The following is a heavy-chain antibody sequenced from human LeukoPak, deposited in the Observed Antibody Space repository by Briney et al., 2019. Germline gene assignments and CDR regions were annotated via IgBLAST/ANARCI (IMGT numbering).Heavy chain of an antibody. Sequence: GRSMRLSCAAAGFTFSSYTTHWVRQVPGRGLEWVALITYDGSTKYYADSVMGRFTISRDSAKNTLYPQMDGLRPEDTAVYYCARDGFGGATDGFDVWGQGTMVTVSS. V-gene: IGHV3-30-3*01. CDR3: ARDGFGGATDGFDV. J-gene: IGHJ3*01. D-gene: IGHD3-10*01. CDR1: GFTFSSYT. CDR2: ITYDGSTK.